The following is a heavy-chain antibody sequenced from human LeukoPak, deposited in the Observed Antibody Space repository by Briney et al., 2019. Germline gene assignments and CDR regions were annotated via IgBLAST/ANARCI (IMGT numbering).Heavy chain of an antibody. CDR2: INSDGSST. J-gene: IGHJ4*02. D-gene: IGHD6-13*01. V-gene: IGHV3-74*01. CDR3: ARVGAAAGTDY. Sequence: TGGSLRLSCAASGFTFSSYWMHWVRQAPGKGLVWVSRINSDGSSTSYADSVKGRFTISRDNAKNTLYLQMNSLRAEDTAVYYCARVGAAAGTDYWGQGTLVTVSS. CDR1: GFTFSSYW.